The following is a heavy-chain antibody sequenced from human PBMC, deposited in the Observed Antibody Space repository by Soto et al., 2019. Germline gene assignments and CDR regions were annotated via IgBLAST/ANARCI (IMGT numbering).Heavy chain of an antibody. D-gene: IGHD4-17*01. J-gene: IGHJ4*02. CDR1: GTTFSTYA. V-gene: IGHV3-30*18. CDR2: ISDDGIDK. CDR3: AKVSPRNPPDTVTTDS. Sequence: QVQLVESGGGVVQPGRSLRLSCAASGTTFSTYAIHWVRQAPGKGLEWVAVISDDGIDKDYADSVKGRFTISRDNSQNTLYLQMNSLRGEDTAMYYCAKVSPRNPPDTVTTDSWGQGTLVIVSA.